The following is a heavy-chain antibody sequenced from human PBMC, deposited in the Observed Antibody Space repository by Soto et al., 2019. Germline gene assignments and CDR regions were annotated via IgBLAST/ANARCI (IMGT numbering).Heavy chain of an antibody. J-gene: IGHJ3*02. CDR2: ISAYNGNT. CDR3: AGSIMITFGGVIVICAFGI. Sequence: QVQLVQSGAEVKKPGASVKVSCKASGYTFTSYGISWVRQAPGQGLEWMGWISAYNGNTNYAQKLQGRVTMTTDTSTRTGYMELRRVRYDDEAVYYCAGSIMITFGGVIVICAFGIWGQGTMVTVSS. D-gene: IGHD3-16*02. CDR1: GYTFTSYG. V-gene: IGHV1-18*01.